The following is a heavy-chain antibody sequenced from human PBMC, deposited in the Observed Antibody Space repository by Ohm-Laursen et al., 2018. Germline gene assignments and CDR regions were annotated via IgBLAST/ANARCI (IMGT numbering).Heavy chain of an antibody. Sequence: SLRLSCTASAFTFSSYAMSWDRQAPGKGLEWVSAISGSGGSTYYADSVKGRFTISRDNSKNTLYLQMNSLRAEDTAVYYCAKRGSQWLETEGSNPRPYYFDYWGQGTLVTVSS. V-gene: IGHV3-23*01. CDR3: AKRGSQWLETEGSNPRPYYFDY. CDR2: ISGSGGST. CDR1: AFTFSSYA. J-gene: IGHJ4*02. D-gene: IGHD6-19*01.